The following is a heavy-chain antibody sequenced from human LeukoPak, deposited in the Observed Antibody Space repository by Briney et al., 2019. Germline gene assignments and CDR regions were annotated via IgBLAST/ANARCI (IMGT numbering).Heavy chain of an antibody. Sequence: PSETLSLTCTVSGGSISSYYWSWIRQPPGKGLEWIGYIYYSGSTNYNPSLKSRVTISVDTSKNQFSLKLSSVTAADTAVYYCARGVRELEPFDPWGQGTLVTVSS. CDR1: GGSISSYY. V-gene: IGHV4-59*01. J-gene: IGHJ5*02. CDR3: ARGVRELEPFDP. D-gene: IGHD3-10*01. CDR2: IYYSGST.